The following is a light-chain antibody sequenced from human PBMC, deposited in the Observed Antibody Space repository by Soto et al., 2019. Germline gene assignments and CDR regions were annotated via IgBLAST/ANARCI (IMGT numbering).Light chain of an antibody. J-gene: IGKJ1*01. CDR3: QQSYNTPWT. CDR1: QSISTY. CDR2: AGS. V-gene: IGKV1-39*01. Sequence: DIQMTQSPSSLAASEGDRVTITCRASQSISTYLNWYRQKPGKAPKLLIYAGSSLQSGVPSRFSGSGSGTDFTLSISGLEPEDFGTYYCQQSYNTPWTFGQGTKVDIK.